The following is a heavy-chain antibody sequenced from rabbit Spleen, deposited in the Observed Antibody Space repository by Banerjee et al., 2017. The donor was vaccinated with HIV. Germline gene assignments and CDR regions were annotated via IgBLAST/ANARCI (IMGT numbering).Heavy chain of an antibody. CDR1: GFSFSSGYW. Sequence: QSLEESGGDLVQPEGSLTLTCTASGFSFSSGYWMCWVRQAPGKGLEWIGCIYTGSSGSTYYASWAKGRFTISKTSPTTVTLQMTSLTAADTATYFCARDTGTSFSTYGMDLWGQGTLVTVS. D-gene: IGHD8-1*01. CDR2: IYTGSSGST. CDR3: ARDTGTSFSTYGMDL. V-gene: IGHV1S40*01. J-gene: IGHJ6*01.